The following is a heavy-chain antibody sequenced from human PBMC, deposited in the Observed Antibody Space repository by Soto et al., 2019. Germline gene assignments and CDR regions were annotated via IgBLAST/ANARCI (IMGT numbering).Heavy chain of an antibody. V-gene: IGHV1-3*01. J-gene: IGHJ4*02. CDR2: INGDNGDT. CDR3: ARGYCSSTSCKYYLDF. Sequence: ASVKVSCKASGYTFTGYAIHWVRQAPGQRLEWMGWINGDNGDTKYAQKVQGRVTITRDTSATTAYMELTSLGSEDTALYHCARGYCSSTSCKYYLDFWGQGTPVTVSS. D-gene: IGHD2-2*01. CDR1: GYTFTGYA.